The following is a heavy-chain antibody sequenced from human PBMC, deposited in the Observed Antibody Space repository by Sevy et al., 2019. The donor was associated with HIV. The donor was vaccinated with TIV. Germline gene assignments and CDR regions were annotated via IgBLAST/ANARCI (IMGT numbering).Heavy chain of an antibody. CDR2: ISSNGGST. CDR1: GFTFSSYA. J-gene: IGHJ4*02. Sequence: GGSPRLSCSASGFTFSSYAMHWVRQAPGKGLEYVSAISSNGGSTYYADSVKGRFTISSDNSKNTLYLQMSSLRAEDTAVYYCVKGNAGEAVAGYYWGQGTLVTVSS. D-gene: IGHD6-19*01. V-gene: IGHV3-64D*06. CDR3: VKGNAGEAVAGYY.